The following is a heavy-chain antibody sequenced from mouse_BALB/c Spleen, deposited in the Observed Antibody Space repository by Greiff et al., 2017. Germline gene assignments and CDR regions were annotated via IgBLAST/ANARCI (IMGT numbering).Heavy chain of an antibody. D-gene: IGHD1-1*01. Sequence: VQLQQSGAELVRSGASVKLSCTASGFNIKDYYMHWVKQRPEQGLEWIGWIDPEIGDTEYAPKFQGKATMTADTSSNTAYLQLSSLTSEDTAVYYCNALLRGFAYWGQGTLVTVSA. CDR3: NALLRGFAY. V-gene: IGHV14-4*02. CDR1: GFNIKDYY. J-gene: IGHJ3*01. CDR2: IDPEIGDT.